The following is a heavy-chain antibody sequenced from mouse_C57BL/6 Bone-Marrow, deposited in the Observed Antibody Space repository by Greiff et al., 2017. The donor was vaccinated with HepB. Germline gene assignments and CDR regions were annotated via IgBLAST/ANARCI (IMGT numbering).Heavy chain of an antibody. CDR3: ARSYGSSSYAMDY. V-gene: IGHV2-9-1*01. CDR2: IWTGGGT. CDR1: GFSLTSYA. D-gene: IGHD1-1*01. Sequence: QVQLQQSGPGLVAPSQSLSITCTVSGFSLTSYAISWVRQPPGKGLEWLGVIWTGGGTNYNSALKSRLSISKDNSKSQVFLKMNSLQTDDTARYYCARSYGSSSYAMDYWGQGTSVTVSS. J-gene: IGHJ4*01.